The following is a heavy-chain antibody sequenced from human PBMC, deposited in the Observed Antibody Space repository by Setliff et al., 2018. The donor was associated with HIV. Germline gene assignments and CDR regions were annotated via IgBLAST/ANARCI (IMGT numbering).Heavy chain of an antibody. CDR1: GGSISGYY. CDR3: ARGFCSGGFCHPNFYHYMDV. Sequence: SETLSLTCNVSGGSISGYYCSWIRQHPVKGLEWIGYIYSSGTKYYNPALKSRLAISLDTSKKQFSLNLKSVTAADAAVYYCARGFCSGGFCHPNFYHYMDVWGKGTTVTVS. D-gene: IGHD2-15*01. CDR2: IYSSGTK. J-gene: IGHJ6*03. V-gene: IGHV4-59*06.